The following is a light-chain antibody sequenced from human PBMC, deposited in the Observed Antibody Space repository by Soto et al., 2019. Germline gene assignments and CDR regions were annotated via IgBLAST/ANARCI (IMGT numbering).Light chain of an antibody. V-gene: IGKV3-20*01. CDR1: QSIRSN. J-gene: IGKJ3*01. CDR2: AAS. CDR3: QQYGGSPFT. Sequence: EIVMTQSPATLSASPGERVTLSCRASQSIRSNLAWYQQRPGQTPRLLIYAASTRATGVPDRFSGTGSGTDFALTISRLETDDSAVYYCQQYGGSPFTFGPGTKVDIK.